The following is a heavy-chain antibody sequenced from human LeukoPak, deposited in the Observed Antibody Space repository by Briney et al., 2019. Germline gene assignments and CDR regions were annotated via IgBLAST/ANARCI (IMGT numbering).Heavy chain of an antibody. V-gene: IGHV4-59*01. CDR3: ASTNYNPSLKSRVTISVDTSNNQFALRMSSVTAAATAVYYCARVPDTGQWLVPYYFDY. D-gene: IGHD3-10*01. CDR2: IFFIGVT. J-gene: IGHJ4*02. CDR1: AGSTSYDY. Sequence: SEGLSFTSTVPAGSTSYDYSSWVRHPRLEGRGWSGYIFFIGVTNYTSPLKCRVAFSAATATKPTSLKLSCVTAEHTALNYSASTNYNPSLKSRVTISVDTSNNQFALRMSSVTAAATAVYYCARVPDTGQWLVPYYFDYWGQGTLVTVSS.